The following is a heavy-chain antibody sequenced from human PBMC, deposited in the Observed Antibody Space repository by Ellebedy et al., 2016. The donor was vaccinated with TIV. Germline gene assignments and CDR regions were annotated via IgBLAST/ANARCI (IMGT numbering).Heavy chain of an antibody. V-gene: IGHV4-4*02. CDR3: ARSSGWYFFDY. CDR2: ISHSGSI. Sequence: MPSETLSLTCAVSGGSINSGTWWNWVRQPSGKGLEWIAEISHSGSINHNPSLKSRVTLSVDTSKNQISLKLSSVTAADTAVYYCARSSGWYFFDYWGQGTLVTVSS. CDR1: GGSINSGTW. D-gene: IGHD3-10*01. J-gene: IGHJ4*02.